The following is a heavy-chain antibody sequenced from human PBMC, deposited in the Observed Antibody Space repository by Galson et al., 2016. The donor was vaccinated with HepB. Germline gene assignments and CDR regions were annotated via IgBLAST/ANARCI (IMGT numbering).Heavy chain of an antibody. CDR3: AAGGWGPWASFHFDY. CDR1: GYIFTSYA. Sequence: SVKVSCKASGYIFTSYAVHWVRQAPGQRLEWMGWVNAGNGNTQYSQKFQGRVTITRDTSASTAYMDLSSLTSEDTAVYYWAAGGWGPWASFHFDYWGQGTLVTGSS. J-gene: IGHJ4*02. D-gene: IGHD1-26*01. CDR2: VNAGNGNT. V-gene: IGHV1-3*01.